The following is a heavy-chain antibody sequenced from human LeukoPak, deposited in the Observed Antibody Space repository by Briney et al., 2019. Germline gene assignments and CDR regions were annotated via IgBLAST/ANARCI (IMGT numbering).Heavy chain of an antibody. J-gene: IGHJ4*02. CDR1: GYTLSTYG. V-gene: IGHV1-18*01. D-gene: IGHD3-10*01. CDR2: ISAYNGNT. Sequence: ASVKASCKASGYTLSTYGITWVRQAPGQGLEWMGWISAYNGNTNYAQKLQGRVTMTTDTSTSTAYMELRSLRSDDTAVYYCARRITMVRGVIRPMPDFDYWGQGTLVTVSS. CDR3: ARRITMVRGVIRPMPDFDY.